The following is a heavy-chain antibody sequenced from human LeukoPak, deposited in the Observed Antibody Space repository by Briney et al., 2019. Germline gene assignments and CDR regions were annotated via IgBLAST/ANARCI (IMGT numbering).Heavy chain of an antibody. CDR1: GDSIGSSLYY. CDR3: AREPYYYDSSGFWPWYFDL. Sequence: SETLSLTCIVSGDSIGSSLYYWGWIRQPPGKGLEWIGYIYYSGSTNYNPSLKSRVTISVDTSKNQFSLRLSSVTAADTAVYYCAREPYYYDSSGFWPWYFDLWGRGTLVTVSS. J-gene: IGHJ2*01. V-gene: IGHV4-61*01. CDR2: IYYSGST. D-gene: IGHD3-22*01.